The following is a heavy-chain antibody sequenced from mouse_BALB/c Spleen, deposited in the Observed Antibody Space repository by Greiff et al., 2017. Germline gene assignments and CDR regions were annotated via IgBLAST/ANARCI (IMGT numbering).Heavy chain of an antibody. CDR2: INPSSGYT. V-gene: IGHV1-4*02. D-gene: IGHD1-1*01. CDR3: ARWEDYDFDY. Sequence: QVQLQQSAAELARPGASVKMSCKASGYTFTSYTMHWVKQRPGQGLEWIGYINPSSGYTEYNQKFKDKTTLTADKSSSTAYMQLSSLTSEDSAVYYCARWEDYDFDYWGQGTTLTVSS. CDR1: GYTFTSYT. J-gene: IGHJ2*01.